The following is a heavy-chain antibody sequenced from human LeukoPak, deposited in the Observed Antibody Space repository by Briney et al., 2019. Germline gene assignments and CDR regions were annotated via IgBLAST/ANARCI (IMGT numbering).Heavy chain of an antibody. CDR2: INPNSGGT. J-gene: IGHJ5*02. D-gene: IGHD6-13*01. V-gene: IGHV1-2*02. Sequence: ASVKVSCKASGYTLTGHYMHWVRQAPGQGLEWMGWINPNSGGTNYAQKFQGRVTMTRDTSISTAYMELSRLRSDDTAVYYCARASSSWYNWFDPWGQGTLVTVSS. CDR1: GYTLTGHY. CDR3: ARASSSWYNWFDP.